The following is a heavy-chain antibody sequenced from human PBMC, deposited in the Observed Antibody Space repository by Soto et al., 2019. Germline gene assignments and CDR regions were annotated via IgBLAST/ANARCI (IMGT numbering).Heavy chain of an antibody. CDR1: GGSISSSSYY. CDR3: ARDKHDSVNRGIGFDR. D-gene: IGHD2-15*01. V-gene: IGHV4-39*02. Sequence: SETLSLTCTVSGGSISSSSYYWGWIRQPPGKGLEWIGSIYYSGSTYYNPSLKSRVTISVDTSKNQFSLKLSSVTAADTAVYYCARDKHDSVNRGIGFDRWGQGTLVTVSS. J-gene: IGHJ5*02. CDR2: IYYSGST.